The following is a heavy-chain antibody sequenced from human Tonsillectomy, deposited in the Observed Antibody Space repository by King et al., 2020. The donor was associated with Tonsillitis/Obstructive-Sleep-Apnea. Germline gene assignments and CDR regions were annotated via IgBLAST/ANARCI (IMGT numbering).Heavy chain of an antibody. CDR1: GYSFTSYW. CDR3: ARGPTSSGWAQGDNY. D-gene: IGHD3-22*01. Sequence: QLVQSGAEVKKPGESLRISCKGSGYSFTSYWITWVRQMPGKGLEWMGRIDPSDSYTNYSPSFQGHVTISADKSISTAYLQWSSLKASDTAMYYCARGPTSSGWAQGDNYLGQGTLVTVSS. CDR2: IDPSDSYT. J-gene: IGHJ4*02. V-gene: IGHV5-10-1*01.